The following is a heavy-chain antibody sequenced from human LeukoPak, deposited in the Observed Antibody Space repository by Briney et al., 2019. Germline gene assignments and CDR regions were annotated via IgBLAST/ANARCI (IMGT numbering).Heavy chain of an antibody. CDR1: GFTFSNAW. V-gene: IGHV3-15*01. J-gene: IGHJ4*02. Sequence: GGSLRLSCAASGFTFSNAWMSWVRQAPGKGLEWVGRIKSKTDGGTTDYAAHVKGRFTISRDDSKNTLYLQMNSLRAEDTAVYYCAKSPYYDILTGYYTFDYWGQGTLVTVSS. CDR2: IKSKTDGGTT. D-gene: IGHD3-9*01. CDR3: AKSPYYDILTGYYTFDY.